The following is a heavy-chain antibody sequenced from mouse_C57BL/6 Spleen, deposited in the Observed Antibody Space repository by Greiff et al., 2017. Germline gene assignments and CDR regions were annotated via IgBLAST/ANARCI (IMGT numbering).Heavy chain of an antibody. Sequence: ESGPGLVKPSQSLSLTCSVTGYSITSGYYWNWIRQFPGNKLEWMGYISYDGSNNYNPSLKNRISITRDTSKNQFFLKLNSVTTEDTATYYCARPDGYYYWYFDVWGTGTTVTVSS. D-gene: IGHD2-3*01. CDR3: ARPDGYYYWYFDV. CDR2: ISYDGSN. CDR1: GYSITSGYY. J-gene: IGHJ1*03. V-gene: IGHV3-6*01.